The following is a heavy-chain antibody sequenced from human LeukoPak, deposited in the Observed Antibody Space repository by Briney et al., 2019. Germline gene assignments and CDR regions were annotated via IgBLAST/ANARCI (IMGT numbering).Heavy chain of an antibody. CDR1: GFTFSSYG. V-gene: IGHV3-33*01. J-gene: IGHJ4*02. Sequence: HPGRSLRLSCAASGFTFSSYGMHWLRQAPGKGLEWVAVIWYDGSNKYYADSVKGRFTISRDNSKNTLYLQMNSLRAEHTAVYYCARDLSLSGSNGYCSGGSCYSGTTDYWGQGTLVTVSS. CDR3: ARDLSLSGSNGYCSGGSCYSGTTDY. CDR2: IWYDGSNK. D-gene: IGHD2-15*01.